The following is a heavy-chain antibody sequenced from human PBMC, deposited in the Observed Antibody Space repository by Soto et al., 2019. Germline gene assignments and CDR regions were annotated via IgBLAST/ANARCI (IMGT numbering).Heavy chain of an antibody. Sequence: ASVKVSCKASGYTFTGYYMHWVRQAPGQGLEWMGCINPNSGGTNYAQKFQGRVTMTWDTSISTAYMEVSRLRSDDTAVYYCARERGIAVTGPPNWFDPWGQGTLVTVSS. D-gene: IGHD6-19*01. CDR3: ARERGIAVTGPPNWFDP. CDR1: GYTFTGYY. J-gene: IGHJ5*02. CDR2: INPNSGGT. V-gene: IGHV1-2*02.